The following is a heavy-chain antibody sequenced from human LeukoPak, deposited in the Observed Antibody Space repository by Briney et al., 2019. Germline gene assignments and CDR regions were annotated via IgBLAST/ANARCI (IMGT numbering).Heavy chain of an antibody. CDR3: GRQPSGTAAFDI. CDR1: GGSISSDRFY. V-gene: IGHV4-61*02. Sequence: SETLSLTCTVSGGSISSDRFYWTWVRQPAGKRPEWIGRIKSSNTNYNPSLKSRVNISVDTSTNQFSLKLSSLTAADTAVYYCGRQPSGTAAFDIWGQGTMVTVSS. J-gene: IGHJ3*02. D-gene: IGHD1-14*01. CDR2: IKSSNT.